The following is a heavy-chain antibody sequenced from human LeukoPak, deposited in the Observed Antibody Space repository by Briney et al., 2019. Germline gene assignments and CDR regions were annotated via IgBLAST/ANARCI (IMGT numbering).Heavy chain of an antibody. CDR2: IYSGGST. CDR1: GFTVSSNY. Sequence: PGGSLRLSYAASGFTVSSNYMSWVRQAPGKGLEWVSVIYSGGSTYYADSVKGRFTISRDNSKNTLYLQMNSLRAEDTAVYYCAKLAVKQIYYFDYWGQGTLVTVSS. CDR3: AKLAVKQIYYFDY. J-gene: IGHJ4*02. D-gene: IGHD1/OR15-1a*01. V-gene: IGHV3-53*01.